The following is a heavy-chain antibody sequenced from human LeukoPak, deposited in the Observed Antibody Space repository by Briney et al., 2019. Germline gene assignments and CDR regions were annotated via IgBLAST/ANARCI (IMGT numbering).Heavy chain of an antibody. CDR3: AISFMVAAAGTRAPYYYYGMDV. CDR1: GFTFSSYA. Sequence: GGSLRLSCAASGFTFSSYAMSWVRQAPGKGLEWVSAISGSGGSTYYADSVKGRFTISRDNSKNTLYLQMNSLRAEDTSVYCCAISFMVAAAGTRAPYYYYGMDVWGQGTTVTVSS. J-gene: IGHJ6*02. V-gene: IGHV3-23*01. D-gene: IGHD6-13*01. CDR2: ISGSGGST.